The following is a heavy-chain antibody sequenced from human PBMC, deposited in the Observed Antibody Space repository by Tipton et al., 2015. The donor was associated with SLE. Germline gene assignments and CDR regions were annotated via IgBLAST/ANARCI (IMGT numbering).Heavy chain of an antibody. V-gene: IGHV4-34*01. CDR2: IYYSGST. J-gene: IGHJ4*02. CDR1: GGSFSGYY. CDR3: ARAAETAMSY. D-gene: IGHD5-18*01. Sequence: TLSLTCAVYGGSFSGYYWSWIRQPPGKGLEWIGSIYYSGSTYYNPSLKSRVTISVDTSKNQFSLKLSSVTAADTAVYYCARAAETAMSYWGQGTLVTVSS.